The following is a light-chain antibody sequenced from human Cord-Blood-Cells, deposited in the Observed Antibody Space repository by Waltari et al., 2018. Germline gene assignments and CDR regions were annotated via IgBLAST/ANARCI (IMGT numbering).Light chain of an antibody. Sequence: EIVMTQPPATLSLSPGERATLSCRASQIFRSTLAWYHQKPGQAPRLLIYAASTRATGIPARFSGSGSGTEFTLTISSLESEDFAVYYCQQCNNWPLTFGGGTKVEIK. CDR2: AAS. J-gene: IGKJ4*01. CDR1: QIFRST. CDR3: QQCNNWPLT. V-gene: IGKV3D-15*01.